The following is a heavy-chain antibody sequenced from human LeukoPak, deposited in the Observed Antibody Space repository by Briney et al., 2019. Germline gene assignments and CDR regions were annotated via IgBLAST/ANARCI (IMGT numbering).Heavy chain of an antibody. J-gene: IGHJ4*02. CDR1: GSSINSYY. D-gene: IGHD6-19*01. CDR2: IHYSGST. CDR3: ARDDTGYSSGWSKDFDY. Sequence: SETLSLTCTVSGSSINSYYWSWIRQPPGKGLQWIGCIHYSGSTNYNPSLESRVTLSIDTSKNQFSLKLSSVTAADTAVYYCARDDTGYSSGWSKDFDYWGQGTLVTVSS. V-gene: IGHV4-59*12.